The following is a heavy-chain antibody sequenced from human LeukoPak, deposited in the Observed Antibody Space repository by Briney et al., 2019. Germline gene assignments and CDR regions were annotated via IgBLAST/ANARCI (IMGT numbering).Heavy chain of an antibody. V-gene: IGHV4-4*07. CDR1: GGSISTCN. J-gene: IGHJ6*02. CDR2: IYTSGST. CDR3: ATEYYFAMDV. Sequence: SETLSLTCTVSGGSISTCNWTWIRQPAGEGLEWIGRIYTSGSTNYNPSLKSRVTMSVGTSKNQFSLKLTSVTAADTAVYFCATEYYFAMDVWGQGTTVTVSS.